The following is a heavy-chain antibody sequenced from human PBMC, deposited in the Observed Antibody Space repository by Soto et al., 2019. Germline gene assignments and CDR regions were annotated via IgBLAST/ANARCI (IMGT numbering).Heavy chain of an antibody. J-gene: IGHJ3*02. Sequence: SETLSLTCAVYGGSFSGYYWSWIRQPPGKGLEWIGEINHSGSTNYNPSLKSRVTISVDTSKNQFSLKLSSVTAADTAVYYCARTRRHDAFDIWGQGTMVTVSS. CDR2: INHSGST. V-gene: IGHV4-34*01. CDR1: GGSFSGYY. CDR3: ARTRRHDAFDI. D-gene: IGHD6-25*01.